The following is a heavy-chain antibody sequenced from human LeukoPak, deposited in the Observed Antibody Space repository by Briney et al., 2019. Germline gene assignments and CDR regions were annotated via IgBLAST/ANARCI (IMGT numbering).Heavy chain of an antibody. Sequence: GGSLRLSCAASGFTFDDYAMHSVRHDPGKGLEWVSGISWNSGSMGYADSVKGRFTISRDNAKNSLYLQMNSLRAEDTALYYCAKDIRSSGPPYYFDYWGQGTLVTVSS. CDR3: AKDIRSSGPPYYFDY. CDR1: GFTFDDYA. V-gene: IGHV3-9*01. J-gene: IGHJ4*02. D-gene: IGHD6-19*01. CDR2: ISWNSGSM.